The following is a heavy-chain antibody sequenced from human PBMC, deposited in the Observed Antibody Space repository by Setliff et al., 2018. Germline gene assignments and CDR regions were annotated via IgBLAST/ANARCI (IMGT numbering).Heavy chain of an antibody. Sequence: SETLSLTCTVSGGSISSGDYYWSWIRQPPGKGLEWIGYIYYSGSTYYNPSLKSRVTISVDTSKNQFSLKLSSVTAADTAVYYCARGPETRITGNRSNLNAFDIWGQGTMVTVSS. CDR3: ARGPETRITGNRSNLNAFDI. CDR2: IYYSGST. D-gene: IGHD1-20*01. CDR1: GGSISSGDYY. J-gene: IGHJ3*02. V-gene: IGHV4-30-4*08.